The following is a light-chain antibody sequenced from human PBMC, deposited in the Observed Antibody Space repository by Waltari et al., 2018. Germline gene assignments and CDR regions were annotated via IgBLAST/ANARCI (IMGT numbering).Light chain of an antibody. V-gene: IGKV2-30*02. CDR1: QSLVHTDGNTY. J-gene: IGKJ1*01. CDR2: KVS. CDR3: MQSTHWPPWT. Sequence: DVVMTQSPLSLPVTLGQPASISCRSSQSLVHTDGNTYLSWFHQRPGQSPRRLIYKVSNRDSEVPDRFSGSGSGTDFTLKISRVEAEDVGLYYCMQSTHWPPWTFGQGTKVEIK.